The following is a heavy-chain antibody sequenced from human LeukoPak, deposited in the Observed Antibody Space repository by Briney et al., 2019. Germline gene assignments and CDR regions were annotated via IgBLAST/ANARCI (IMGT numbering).Heavy chain of an antibody. V-gene: IGHV1-46*01. CDR3: ARGRNIGVVGAATNLEDC. CDR2: INPSGGST. Sequence: ASVKVSCKASGYTFTSYYMHWVRQAPGQGLEWMGIINPSGGSTSYAQKFQGRVTMTRDTSISTAYMELSSLRSDDTAVYYCARGRNIGVVGAATNLEDCWGQGTLVTVSS. CDR1: GYTFTSYY. J-gene: IGHJ4*02. D-gene: IGHD2-15*01.